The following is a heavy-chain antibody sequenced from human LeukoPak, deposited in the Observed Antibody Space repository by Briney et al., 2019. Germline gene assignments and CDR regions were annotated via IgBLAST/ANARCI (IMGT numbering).Heavy chain of an antibody. CDR3: ARGLLYYYDSSGYSLHFDY. CDR2: INHSGST. D-gene: IGHD3-22*01. Sequence: SETLSLTCAVYGGSFSGYYWSWIRQPPGKGLEWIGDINHSGSTNYNPSLKSRVTISVDTSKNQFSLKLSSVTAADTAVYYCARGLLYYYDSSGYSLHFDYWGQGTLVTVSS. V-gene: IGHV4-34*01. CDR1: GGSFSGYY. J-gene: IGHJ4*02.